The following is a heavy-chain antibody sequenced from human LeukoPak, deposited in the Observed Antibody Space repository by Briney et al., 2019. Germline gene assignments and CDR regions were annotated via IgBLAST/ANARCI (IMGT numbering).Heavy chain of an antibody. Sequence: GESLKISCKGSGYTFTSYWIGWVRQMPGKGLEWMGLRNPADSDTRYSPSFQGQVTISADKSIATAYLQWSSLKASDTAMYYCARLSTAMDPFDYWGQGTLVTVSS. V-gene: IGHV5-51*01. CDR3: ARLSTAMDPFDY. CDR1: GYTFTSYW. CDR2: RNPADSDT. D-gene: IGHD4-17*01. J-gene: IGHJ4*02.